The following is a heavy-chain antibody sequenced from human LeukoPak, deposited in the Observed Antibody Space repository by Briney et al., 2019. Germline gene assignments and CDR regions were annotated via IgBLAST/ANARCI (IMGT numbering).Heavy chain of an antibody. CDR1: GFTFSDYY. J-gene: IGHJ6*02. CDR3: ARGLYSSSWYYYYYGMDV. CDR2: ISSSGSTI. D-gene: IGHD6-13*01. V-gene: IGHV3-11*01. Sequence: PGGSLRLSCAASGFTFSDYYMSWIRQAPGKGLEWVSYISSSGSTIYYADSVKGRFTISRDNAKNSLYLQMNSLRAEDTAVYYCARGLYSSSWYYYYYGMDVWGQGTTVTVSS.